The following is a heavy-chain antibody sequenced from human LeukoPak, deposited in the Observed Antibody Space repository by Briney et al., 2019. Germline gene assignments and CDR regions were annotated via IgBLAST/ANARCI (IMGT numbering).Heavy chain of an antibody. J-gene: IGHJ4*02. V-gene: IGHV4-59*01. D-gene: IGHD6-13*01. CDR1: GGSISSYY. CDR3: ARAGIAGDFFDY. Sequence: SETLSLTCTVSGGSISSYYWSWIRQPLGKRLEWIGYIYYSGSTNYNPSLKSRVTISVDTSKNQFSLKLSSVTAADTAVYYCARAGIAGDFFDYWGRGTLVTVSS. CDR2: IYYSGST.